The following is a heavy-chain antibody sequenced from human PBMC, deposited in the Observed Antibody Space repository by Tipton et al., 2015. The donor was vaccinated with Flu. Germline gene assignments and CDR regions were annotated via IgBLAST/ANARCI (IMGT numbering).Heavy chain of an antibody. Sequence: SLRLSCTASGFTFRTYGMHWVRQAPGKGLEWVAHINQDGSEESYVESVKGRFTISRDNARNSLYLQMNSLRAEDTAVYHCARFAGGPWGQGTLVTVSS. CDR2: INQDGSEE. CDR3: ARFAGGP. J-gene: IGHJ5*02. D-gene: IGHD3-16*01. V-gene: IGHV3-7*01. CDR1: GFTFRTYG.